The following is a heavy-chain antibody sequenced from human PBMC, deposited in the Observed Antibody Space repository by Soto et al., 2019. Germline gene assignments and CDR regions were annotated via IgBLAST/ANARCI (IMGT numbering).Heavy chain of an antibody. V-gene: IGHV3-30*18. Sequence: GGSLRLSCAASGFTFSSYGMHWVRQAPGKGLEWVAVISYDGSNKYYADSVKGRFTISRDNSKNTLYLQMNSLRAEDTAVYYCAKDLRWQWLDYYFDYWGQGTLVTVSS. CDR3: AKDLRWQWLDYYFDY. J-gene: IGHJ4*02. CDR2: ISYDGSNK. CDR1: GFTFSSYG. D-gene: IGHD6-19*01.